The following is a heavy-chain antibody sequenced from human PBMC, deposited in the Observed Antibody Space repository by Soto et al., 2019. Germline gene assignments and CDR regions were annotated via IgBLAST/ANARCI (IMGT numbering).Heavy chain of an antibody. CDR2: INKDGTLK. CDR1: GLTFSNYW. CDR3: ARLQRSGWDLAI. V-gene: IGHV3-7*03. Sequence: EVQLVESGGGLVQPGGSLRLSCAASGLTFSNYWMSWVRQAPGKGMEWVASINKDGTLKYYVDSVKGRFTISRDNAQNAFFLQMISLRAEDTAVYYCARLQRSGWDLAIWAQGTLRSVS. D-gene: IGHD6-19*01. J-gene: IGHJ4*02.